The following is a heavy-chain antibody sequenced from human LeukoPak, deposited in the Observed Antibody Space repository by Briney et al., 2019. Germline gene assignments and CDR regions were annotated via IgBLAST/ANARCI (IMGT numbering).Heavy chain of an antibody. CDR2: IIPIFGTA. J-gene: IGHJ4*02. Sequence: GSSVKVSCKASGGTFSSYAISWVRQAPGQGLEWMGGIIPIFGTANYAQKFQGRVTITTDESTSTAYMELSSLRSEDTAVYYCARDERFDCGGDCPFDYWGQGTLATVSS. D-gene: IGHD2-21*01. V-gene: IGHV1-69*05. CDR3: ARDERFDCGGDCPFDY. CDR1: GGTFSSYA.